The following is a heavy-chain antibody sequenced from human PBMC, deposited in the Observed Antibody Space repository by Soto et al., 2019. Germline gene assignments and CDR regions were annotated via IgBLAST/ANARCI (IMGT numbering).Heavy chain of an antibody. V-gene: IGHV1-2*04. J-gene: IGHJ3*02. CDR3: ARDPTDRAARGAFDI. D-gene: IGHD6-6*01. Sequence: ASVKVSCKASGYTFTGYYMHWVRQAPGQGLEWMGWINPNSGGTNYAQKFQGWVTMTRDTSISTAYMELSRLRSDDTAVYYCARDPTDRAARGAFDIWGQGTMVTVSS. CDR2: INPNSGGT. CDR1: GYTFTGYY.